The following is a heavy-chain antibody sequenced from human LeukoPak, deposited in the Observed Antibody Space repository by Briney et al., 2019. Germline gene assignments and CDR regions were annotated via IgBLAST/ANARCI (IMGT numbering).Heavy chain of an antibody. V-gene: IGHV4-30-4*08. J-gene: IGHJ3*02. CDR2: IYYSGST. CDR1: GGSISSGDYY. Sequence: SETLSLTCTVSGGSISSGDYYWSWIRQPPGKGLEWIGYIYYSGSTYYNPSLKSRVIMSVDRSKNQFSLKLSSVTAADTAVYYCARDRLPISIVVVPVAQTAFDIWGQGTLVTVSS. CDR3: ARDRLPISIVVVPVAQTAFDI. D-gene: IGHD2-2*01.